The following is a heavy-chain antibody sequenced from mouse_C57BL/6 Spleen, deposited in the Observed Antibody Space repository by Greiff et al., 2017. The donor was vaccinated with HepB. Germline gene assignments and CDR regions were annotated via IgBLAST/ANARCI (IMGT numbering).Heavy chain of an antibody. CDR1: GYTFTEYT. V-gene: IGHV1-62-2*01. J-gene: IGHJ4*01. CDR2: FYPGSGSI. D-gene: IGHD4-1*01. Sequence: QVQLQQSGAELLKPGASVKLSCKASGYTFTEYTIHWVKHRSGPCLEWIGWFYPGSGSIKYNEKFKDKAILIADKSSSTVYMELSRLTSEDSAVYFCARHEGGLGRGAMDYWGQGTSVTVSS. CDR3: ARHEGGLGRGAMDY.